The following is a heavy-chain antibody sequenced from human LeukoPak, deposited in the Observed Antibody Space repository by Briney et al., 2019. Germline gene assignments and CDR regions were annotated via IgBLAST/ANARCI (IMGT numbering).Heavy chain of an antibody. V-gene: IGHV3-30*03. J-gene: IGHJ5*02. CDR3: ARDFNPYSFSPDWFDP. CDR1: GFTFSSYG. CDR2: ISDDGITK. Sequence: GRSLRLSCAASGFTFSSYGMHWVRQAPGKGLEWVAVISDDGITKYYADSVRGRFTISRDNSENTLYLQMNSLRAEDTAVYFCARDFNPYSFSPDWFDPWGQGTLVTVSS. D-gene: IGHD5-12*01.